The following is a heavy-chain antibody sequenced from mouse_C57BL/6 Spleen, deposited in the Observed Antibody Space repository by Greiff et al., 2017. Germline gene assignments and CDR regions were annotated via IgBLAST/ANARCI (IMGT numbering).Heavy chain of an antibody. V-gene: IGHV3-1*01. CDR1: GYSITSGYD. Sequence: EVHLVEPGPGMVKPSQSLSLTCTVTGYSITSGYDWHWIRHFPGNKLEWMGYISYSGSTNYNPSLKSRISLTHDTSTTHFFLKLQSGTTEDTATYYCSRGRGNYVAWFADWGKGTLVTVSA. CDR3: SRGRGNYVAWFAD. D-gene: IGHD2-1*01. J-gene: IGHJ3*01. CDR2: ISYSGST.